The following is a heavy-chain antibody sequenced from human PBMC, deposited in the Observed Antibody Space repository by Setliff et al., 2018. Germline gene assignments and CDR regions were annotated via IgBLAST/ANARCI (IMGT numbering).Heavy chain of an antibody. D-gene: IGHD3-10*01. J-gene: IGHJ3*01. CDR2: VYHRGTT. CDR1: GGSLNRNGYY. Sequence: SETLSLTCTVSGGSLNRNGYYWAWVRQPPGKGLEWIASVYHRGTTYYNPSLKSRVTTSVDTSKNQFSLKLISVTAADTAVYYCAKDKYSFGSGIYWNSFDLWGQGTMVTVSS. CDR3: AKDKYSFGSGIYWNSFDL. V-gene: IGHV4-39*02.